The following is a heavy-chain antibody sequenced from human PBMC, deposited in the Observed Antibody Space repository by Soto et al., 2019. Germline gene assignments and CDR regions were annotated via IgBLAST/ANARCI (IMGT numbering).Heavy chain of an antibody. Sequence: EVQLVESGGGLVQPGGSLRLSCAASGFTFSSYSMNWVRQAPGKGLEWVSCISSSSSTIYYADSVKGRFTISRDNAKNSLYLQMNSLRAEDTAVYYCARSLGYCSGGSCPLYYMDVWGKGTTVTVSS. J-gene: IGHJ6*03. V-gene: IGHV3-48*01. CDR2: ISSSSSTI. CDR3: ARSLGYCSGGSCPLYYMDV. D-gene: IGHD2-15*01. CDR1: GFTFSSYS.